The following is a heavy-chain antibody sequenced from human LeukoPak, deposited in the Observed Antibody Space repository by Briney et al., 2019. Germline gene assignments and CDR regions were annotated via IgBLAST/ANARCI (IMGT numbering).Heavy chain of an antibody. D-gene: IGHD6-13*01. V-gene: IGHV3-53*01. J-gene: IGHJ6*03. CDR2: IDSSGNT. Sequence: PGGSLRLSCAASGFAVSSNYMSWVRQPPGKGLEWLSLIDSSGNTFYADSVKGRFAISRDYLKNTLLLQMNSLRAEDTALYYCARDPVVASPGPFYYHYMDVWGKGTTVTVSS. CDR1: GFAVSSNY. CDR3: ARDPVVASPGPFYYHYMDV.